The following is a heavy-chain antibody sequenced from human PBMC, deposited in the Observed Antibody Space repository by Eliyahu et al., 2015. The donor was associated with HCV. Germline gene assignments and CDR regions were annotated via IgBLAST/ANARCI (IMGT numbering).Heavy chain of an antibody. J-gene: IGHJ4*02. Sequence: EVQLXESGGGLVXPGGSLRXSCAASXFTFSNAWMSWVRQAPGKGLEWVGRIKSKTDGGTTDYAAPVKGRFTISRDDSKNTLYLQMNSLKTEDTAVYYCTTDTRDGYNTHWGQGTLVTVSS. D-gene: IGHD5-24*01. V-gene: IGHV3-15*01. CDR1: XFTFSNAW. CDR3: TTDTRDGYNTH. CDR2: IKSKTDGGTT.